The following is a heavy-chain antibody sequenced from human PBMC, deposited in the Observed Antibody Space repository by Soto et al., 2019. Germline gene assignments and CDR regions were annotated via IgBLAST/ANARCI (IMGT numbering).Heavy chain of an antibody. CDR2: IYPGDSDT. D-gene: IGHD2-2*01. J-gene: IGHJ5*02. CDR3: ARQDCSSTSCYGFDP. CDR1: GYSFTSYW. V-gene: IGHV5-51*01. Sequence: PGESLKISCKGSGYSFTSYWIGWVRQMPGKGLEWMGIIYPGDSDTRYSPSFQGQVTISADKSISTAYLQWSSLKASDTAMYYCARQDCSSTSCYGFDPWGQGTLVTVSS.